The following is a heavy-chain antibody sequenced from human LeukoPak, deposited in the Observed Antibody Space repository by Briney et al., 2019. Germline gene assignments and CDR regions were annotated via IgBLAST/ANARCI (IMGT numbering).Heavy chain of an antibody. Sequence: SETLSLTCTVSGGSTTGYHWTWLRQPAGKGLEWIGRISTSGSTTYSPSLRSRATMSVDTAQNQFSLTLTSVTAADTAVYYCARGTSMGYYYLYFYSMDVWGKGTTVTVSS. CDR1: GGSTTGYH. CDR2: ISTSGST. CDR3: ARGTSMGYYYLYFYSMDV. D-gene: IGHD3-10*01. J-gene: IGHJ6*03. V-gene: IGHV4-4*07.